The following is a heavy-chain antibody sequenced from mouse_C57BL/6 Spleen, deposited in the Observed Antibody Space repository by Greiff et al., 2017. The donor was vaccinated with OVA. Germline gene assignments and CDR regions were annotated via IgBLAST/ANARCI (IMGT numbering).Heavy chain of an antibody. CDR1: GFTFSSYA. J-gene: IGHJ2*01. D-gene: IGHD2-5*01. CDR3: ARDRGVYSNYVDY. CDR2: ISDGGSYT. V-gene: IGHV5-4*01. Sequence: DVHLVESGGGLVKPGGSLKLSCAASGFTFSSYAMSWVRQTPEKRLEWVATISDGGSYTYYPDNVKGRFTISRDNAKNNLYLQMSHLKSEDTAMYYCARDRGVYSNYVDYWGQGTTLTVSS.